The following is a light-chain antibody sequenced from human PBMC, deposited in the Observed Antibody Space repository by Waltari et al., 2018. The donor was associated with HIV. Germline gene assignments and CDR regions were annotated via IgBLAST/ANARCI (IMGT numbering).Light chain of an antibody. CDR2: KAS. CDR3: QQYNGYSLT. J-gene: IGKJ4*01. V-gene: IGKV1-5*03. CDR1: QSISVW. Sequence: DIQMTQSPSTLSASVGDRVTITCRASQSISVWLAWYQQKPGKAPKLLIYKASSLESGVPSRFSGSGSGTEFTLTVSSLQPDDFATYYCQQYNGYSLTFGGGTKVEIK.